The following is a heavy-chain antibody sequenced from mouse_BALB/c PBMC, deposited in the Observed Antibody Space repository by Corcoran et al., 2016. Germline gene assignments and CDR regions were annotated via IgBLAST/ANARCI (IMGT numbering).Heavy chain of an antibody. J-gene: IGHJ3*01. Sequence: QVQLQQSGAELMRPGASVMISCKTTGYTFSSYWIHWVKQRPGHGLEWIGEILPGSGNTNFNEEFRGKATFTADTSSNTAYMQFSSLTSEDSAVYCCVRQGGAYWGQGTLVTVSA. D-gene: IGHD1-1*02. CDR3: VRQGGAY. V-gene: IGHV1-9*01. CDR2: ILPGSGNT. CDR1: GYTFSSYW.